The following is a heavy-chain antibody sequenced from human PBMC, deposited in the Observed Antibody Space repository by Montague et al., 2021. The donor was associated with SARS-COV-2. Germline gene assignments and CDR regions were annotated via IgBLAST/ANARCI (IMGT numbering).Heavy chain of an antibody. Sequence: PALVKPTQTLTLTCTVSGFPLNTNGMGVGWIRQPPGEAPAWLALIYWDDDKRYSPPLKTRLTITKDTSRNQVVLTMTNVDPGDTGTYFCARYTSRMYGSFDYWGQGALVSVSS. V-gene: IGHV2-5*02. CDR3: ARYTSRMYGSFDY. CDR2: IYWDDDK. J-gene: IGHJ4*02. CDR1: GFPLNTNGMG. D-gene: IGHD3-16*02.